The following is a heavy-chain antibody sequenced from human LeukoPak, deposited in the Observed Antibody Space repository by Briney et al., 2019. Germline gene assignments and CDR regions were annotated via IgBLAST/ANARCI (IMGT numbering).Heavy chain of an antibody. J-gene: IGHJ4*02. CDR3: AKVEVYDFWSGYYWFDY. CDR2: ISGDGGGT. Sequence: GGSLRLSCAASGFTFDDYAMHWGRQAPGKGLEWVSLISGDGGGTYYTDSVKGRFTISRDNSKNSLYLQMNSLRTEDTALYYCAKVEVYDFWSGYYWFDYWGQGTLVTVSS. D-gene: IGHD3-3*01. CDR1: GFTFDDYA. V-gene: IGHV3-43*02.